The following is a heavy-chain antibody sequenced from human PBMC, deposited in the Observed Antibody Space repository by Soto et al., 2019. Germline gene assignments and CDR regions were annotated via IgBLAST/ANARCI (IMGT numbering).Heavy chain of an antibody. V-gene: IGHV1-69*13. CDR2: IIPIFGTA. CDR3: ARHPTTTVSIYYYYGMDV. J-gene: IGHJ6*02. Sequence: VASVKVSCKASGGTFSSYAISWVRQAPGQGLEWMGGIIPIFGTANYAQKFQGRVTITADESTSTAYMELSSLRSEDTAVYYCARHPTTTVSIYYYYGMDVWGQGTTVTVSS. CDR1: GGTFSSYA. D-gene: IGHD4-4*01.